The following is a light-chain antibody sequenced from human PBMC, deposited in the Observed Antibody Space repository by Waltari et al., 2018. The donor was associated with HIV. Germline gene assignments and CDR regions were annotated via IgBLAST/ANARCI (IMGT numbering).Light chain of an antibody. V-gene: IGLV1-47*01. CDR2: RNN. J-gene: IGLJ1*01. Sequence: QSVLTQPPSASGTPGQRVTIRCSGSSFNIGSNFVYWYQQLPGAAPKLLIYRNNQRPQGVPDRFSGSKAGTSASLAISGLRSEDEADYYCAAWDDSLSGFYVVGTGTKVTVL. CDR3: AAWDDSLSGFYV. CDR1: SFNIGSNF.